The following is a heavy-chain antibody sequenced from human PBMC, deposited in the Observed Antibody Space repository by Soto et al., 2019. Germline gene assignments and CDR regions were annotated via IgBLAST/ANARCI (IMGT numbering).Heavy chain of an antibody. J-gene: IGHJ4*02. D-gene: IGHD6-6*01. Sequence: PXETLSLTCTVSGYSMSNGAYYWSWIRQHPGKGLEWIGYIYYRGSTYYNPSLKSRVSISSDTSKNQFSLKLNSVTAADTAVYYCARALAARPISFDYWGQGTLVTVSS. CDR2: IYYRGST. CDR3: ARALAARPISFDY. CDR1: GYSMSNGAYY. V-gene: IGHV4-31*03.